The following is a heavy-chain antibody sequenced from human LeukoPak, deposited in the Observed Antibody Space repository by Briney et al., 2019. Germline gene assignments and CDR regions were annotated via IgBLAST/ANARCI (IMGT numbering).Heavy chain of an antibody. CDR1: GGTFSSYA. D-gene: IGHD3-3*01. Sequence: ASVKVSCKASGGTFSSYAISWVRQAPGQGLEWMGGIIPIFGTANYAQKFQGRVTITTDESTSTAYMELSSLRSEDTAVYYCARVVYYDFWSGYPDYWGRGTLVTVSS. CDR3: ARVVYYDFWSGYPDY. J-gene: IGHJ4*02. CDR2: IIPIFGTA. V-gene: IGHV1-69*05.